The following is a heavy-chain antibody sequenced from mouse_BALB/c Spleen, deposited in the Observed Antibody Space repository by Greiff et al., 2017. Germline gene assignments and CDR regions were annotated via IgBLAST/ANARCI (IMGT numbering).Heavy chain of an antibody. CDR2: ISSGGSYT. V-gene: IGHV5-6*01. J-gene: IGHJ3*01. CDR1: GFTFSSYG. D-gene: IGHD2-1*01. CDR3: GRNGVGNYFAWFAY. Sequence: VQLKQSGGDLVKPGGSLKLSCAASGFTFSSYGMSWVRQTPDKRLEWVATISSGGSYTYYPDSVKGRFTISRDNAKNTLYLQMSSLKSEDTAMYYCGRNGVGNYFAWFAYWGQGTLVTVSA.